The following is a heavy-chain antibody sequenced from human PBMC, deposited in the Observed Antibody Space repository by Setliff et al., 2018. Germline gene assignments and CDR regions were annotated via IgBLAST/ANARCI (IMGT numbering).Heavy chain of an antibody. CDR2: FHTGGAT. V-gene: IGHV4-61*09. CDR1: GGSISSGGFY. D-gene: IGHD3-16*01. CDR3: AIGGGYCDFFDCFPFDN. Sequence: LSLTCSVSGGSISSGGFYWSWIRQSAGRGLEWIGHFHTGGATDYNLSLKSRVTISLDSSKNQFSLRLSSVTAADTAVYYCAIGGGYCDFFDCFPFDNWGQGFLVTVSS. J-gene: IGHJ4*02.